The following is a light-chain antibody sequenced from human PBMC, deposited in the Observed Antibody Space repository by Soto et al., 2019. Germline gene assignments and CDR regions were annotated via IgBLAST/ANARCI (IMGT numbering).Light chain of an antibody. Sequence: QSALTQPASVSASPGQSITISCIGTSSDVGGYNYVSWYQQHPGKAPKLIIYEVNNRPSGVSNRFSGSKSGNTASLTISGLQPEDEADYYCTSYTSRNTYFFGSGTKVTVL. V-gene: IGLV2-14*01. CDR3: TSYTSRNTYF. CDR1: SSDVGGYNY. J-gene: IGLJ1*01. CDR2: EVN.